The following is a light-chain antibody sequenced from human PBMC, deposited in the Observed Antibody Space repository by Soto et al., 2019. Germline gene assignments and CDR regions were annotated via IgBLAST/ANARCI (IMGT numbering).Light chain of an antibody. Sequence: EIVLTQSPGTLSLSPGERATLSCRASQSVSNSFLAWYQQKPGQAPRLLIHGAASRATGIPDRFSGSGSGTDFALTISRMEPEDFAVYYCQEYGTSPYLTFGGGTKVVIK. V-gene: IGKV3-20*01. CDR1: QSVSNSF. CDR3: QEYGTSPYLT. J-gene: IGKJ4*01. CDR2: GAA.